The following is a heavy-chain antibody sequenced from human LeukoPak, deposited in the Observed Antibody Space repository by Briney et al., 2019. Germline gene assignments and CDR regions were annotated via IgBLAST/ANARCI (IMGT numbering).Heavy chain of an antibody. V-gene: IGHV4-59*01. CDR2: ISNSGST. CDR1: GFTFSSFA. Sequence: GSLRLSCAASGFTFSSFAMAWVRQAPGKGLEWIGYISNSGSTKYNPSLKSRVTISGDTSKNPFSLKLSSVTSADTAVYYCARVCDYGSGTCFDYWSQGTLVTVSS. CDR3: ARVCDYGSGTCFDY. D-gene: IGHD3-10*01. J-gene: IGHJ4*02.